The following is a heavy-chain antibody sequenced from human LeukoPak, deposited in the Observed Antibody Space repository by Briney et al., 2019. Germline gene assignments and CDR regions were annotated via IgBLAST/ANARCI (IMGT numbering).Heavy chain of an antibody. V-gene: IGHV3-9*03. CDR3: AKGGYSSGYYYDWFDP. CDR2: ISWNSGSI. Sequence: PGGSLRLSCAASGFTFDDYAMHWVRQAPGKGLEWVSGISWNSGSIGYADSVKGRFTISRDNAKNSPYLQMNSLRAEDMALYYCAKGGYSSGYYYDWFDPWGQGTLVTVSS. D-gene: IGHD3-22*01. J-gene: IGHJ5*02. CDR1: GFTFDDYA.